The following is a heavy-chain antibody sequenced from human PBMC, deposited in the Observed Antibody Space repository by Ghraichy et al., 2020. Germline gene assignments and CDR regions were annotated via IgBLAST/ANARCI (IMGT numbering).Heavy chain of an antibody. V-gene: IGHV3-53*01. J-gene: IGHJ3*02. D-gene: IGHD4-23*01. CDR1: GFTVSSNY. Sequence: GGSLRLSCAASGFTVSSNYMSWVRQAPGKGLEWVSVIYSGGSTYYADSVKGRFTISRDNSKNTLYLQMNSLRAEDTAVYYCARDFYGGKPEDAFDIWGQGTMVTVSS. CDR2: IYSGGST. CDR3: ARDFYGGKPEDAFDI.